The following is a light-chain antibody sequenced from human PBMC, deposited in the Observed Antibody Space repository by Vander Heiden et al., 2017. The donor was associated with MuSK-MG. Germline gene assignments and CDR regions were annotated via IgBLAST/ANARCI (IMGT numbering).Light chain of an antibody. CDR2: DAS. CDR3: RQFNSYPIT. CDR1: QGISNS. V-gene: IGKV1-13*02. Sequence: AIQLTQSPSSLSASVGDRATITCRASQGISNSLAWYQQKPGKAPKVLVYDASTLQSGVPSRFSGSGSGTDFTLTISSLQPEDFATYYCRQFNSYPITLGQGTRLXIE. J-gene: IGKJ5*01.